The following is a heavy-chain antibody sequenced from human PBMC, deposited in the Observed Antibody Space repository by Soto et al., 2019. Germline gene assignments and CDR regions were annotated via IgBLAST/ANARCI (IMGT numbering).Heavy chain of an antibody. D-gene: IGHD6-19*01. CDR1: GYTFTSYA. J-gene: IGHJ6*02. CDR3: ASQWLVSYYYYYYGMDV. V-gene: IGHV1-3*01. Sequence: ASVKVSCTASGYTFTSYAMHWVRQAPGQRLEWMGWINAGNGNTKYSQKFQGRVTITRDTSASTAYMELSSLRSEDTAVYYCASQWLVSYYYYYYGMDVWGQGTTVTVSS. CDR2: INAGNGNT.